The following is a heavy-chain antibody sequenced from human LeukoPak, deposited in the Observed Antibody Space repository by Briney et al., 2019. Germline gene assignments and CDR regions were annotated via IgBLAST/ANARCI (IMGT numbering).Heavy chain of an antibody. CDR1: GFSLSDYS. CDR3: AKVRWDNSGWYYLDS. CDR2: ISYNGINE. Sequence: GGSLRLSCAASGFSLSDYSMNWVRQAPGKGLEWMAVISYNGINEYYADSVKGRFTISRDNSKSTLLLQMNSLRAEDTAVYYCAKVRWDNSGWYYLDSWGQGTLVTVSS. V-gene: IGHV3-30*18. J-gene: IGHJ4*02. D-gene: IGHD6-19*01.